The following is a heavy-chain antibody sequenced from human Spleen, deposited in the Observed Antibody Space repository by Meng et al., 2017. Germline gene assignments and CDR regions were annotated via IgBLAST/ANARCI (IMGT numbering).Heavy chain of an antibody. Sequence: ASVKVSCKASGYTFTDYYIHWVRQAPGQGLEWMGRINPNNGGTNYAQKFQGRVTMTGDTSISTAYMELSGLRSDDTAMYYCARDEDISAAGKLFGDYWGQGTLVTVSS. CDR2: INPNNGGT. CDR1: GYTFTDYY. D-gene: IGHD6-13*01. CDR3: ARDEDISAAGKLFGDY. V-gene: IGHV1-2*06. J-gene: IGHJ4*02.